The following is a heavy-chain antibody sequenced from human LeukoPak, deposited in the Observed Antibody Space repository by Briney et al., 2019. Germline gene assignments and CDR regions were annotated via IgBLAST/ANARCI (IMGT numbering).Heavy chain of an antibody. CDR1: GYTFTAYY. CDR2: MNPNSGNT. D-gene: IGHD4-23*01. J-gene: IGHJ5*02. Sequence: ASVKVSCKASGYTFTAYYMHWVRQAPGQGLEWMGWMNPNSGNTGYAQKFQGRVTMTRNTSINTAYMELSSLTSEDTAVYYCARVPSRGDNFDPWGQGTLVTVSS. CDR3: ARVPSRGDNFDP. V-gene: IGHV1-8*02.